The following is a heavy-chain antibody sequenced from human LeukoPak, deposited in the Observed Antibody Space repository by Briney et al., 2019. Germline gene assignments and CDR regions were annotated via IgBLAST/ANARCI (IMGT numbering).Heavy chain of an antibody. CDR3: AKPAAIYSYYYYYGMDV. D-gene: IGHD2-2*01. V-gene: IGHV3-30*18. J-gene: IGHJ6*02. Sequence: GGSLRLSCAASGFTFSSYVMHWVRQAPGKGLEWVAVISYDGSNKYYADSVKGRFTISRDNSKNTLYLQMNSLRAEDAAVYYCAKPAAIYSYYYYYGMDVWGQGTTVTVSS. CDR1: GFTFSSYV. CDR2: ISYDGSNK.